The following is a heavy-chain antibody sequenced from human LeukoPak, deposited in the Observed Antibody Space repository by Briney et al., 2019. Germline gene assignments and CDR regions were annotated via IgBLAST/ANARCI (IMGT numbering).Heavy chain of an antibody. CDR1: GDPINSYY. J-gene: IGHJ2*01. Sequence: PSETLSLTCTVSGDPINSYYWSWIRQPPGKGLEWISHIYYSGSTNYNPSLKSRVTISIDTSKNQFSLKLSSVNAADTAVYYCARTAYARFFDLWGRGTLVTVSS. CDR3: ARTAYARFFDL. D-gene: IGHD2-21*01. V-gene: IGHV4-59*01. CDR2: IYYSGST.